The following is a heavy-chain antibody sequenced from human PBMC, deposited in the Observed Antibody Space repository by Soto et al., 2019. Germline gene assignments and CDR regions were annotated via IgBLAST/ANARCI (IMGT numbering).Heavy chain of an antibody. J-gene: IGHJ6*01. CDR3: ARGDATKIVVTTYYGVDV. Sequence: HVQVVQSGAEVKKLGSSVKVSCKASGGSFSNYGFSWVRQAPGQGLEWMGGIIPIFGTPHYAQKFRDRVTITGDESTNTVYMEVSRLTSEDTAVYYCARGDATKIVVTTYYGVDVWGQGTTVTVSS. D-gene: IGHD3-22*01. CDR1: GGSFSNYG. V-gene: IGHV1-69*12. CDR2: IIPIFGTP.